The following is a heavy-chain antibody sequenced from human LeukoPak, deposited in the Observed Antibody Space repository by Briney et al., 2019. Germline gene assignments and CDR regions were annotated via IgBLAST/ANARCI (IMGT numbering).Heavy chain of an antibody. CDR2: IYYSGST. CDR3: ARRSGSGYYEYFDY. Sequence: SETLSLTCTVSGGSISSYYWSWIRQPPGKGLEWIGYIYYSGSTNYNPSLKSRVTISVDTSKNQFSLKLSSVTAADTAVYYCARRSGSGYYEYFDYWGQGTLVTVSS. D-gene: IGHD3-22*01. V-gene: IGHV4-59*08. CDR1: GGSISSYY. J-gene: IGHJ4*02.